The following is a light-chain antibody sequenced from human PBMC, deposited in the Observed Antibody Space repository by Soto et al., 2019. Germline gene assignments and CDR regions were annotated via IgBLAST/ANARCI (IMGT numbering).Light chain of an antibody. V-gene: IGKV1-39*01. CDR2: AAS. J-gene: IGKJ4*01. CDR1: QIIRSY. Sequence: DMQITQSPSFLSASSGDRVIITCLASQIIRSYLNWYQQKPGKAPKLLIYAASTLQSGVPSRFSGSGSGTDFTLTSSSLQPEDFATYICQQSFDTLSFTFGGGTQVDFK. CDR3: QQSFDTLSFT.